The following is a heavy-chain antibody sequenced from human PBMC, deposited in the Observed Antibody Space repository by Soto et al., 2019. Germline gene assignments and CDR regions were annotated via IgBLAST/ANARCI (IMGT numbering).Heavy chain of an antibody. Sequence: GGSLRLSCAASGFTFSSYSMNWVRQAPGKGLEWVSSISSSSSYIYYADSVKGRFTISRSNAKNSLYLQMNSLRAEDTAVYYCARDPTSITMIVGELDYWGQGTLVTVSS. CDR3: ARDPTSITMIVGELDY. CDR2: ISSSSSYI. J-gene: IGHJ4*02. V-gene: IGHV3-21*01. CDR1: GFTFSSYS. D-gene: IGHD3-22*01.